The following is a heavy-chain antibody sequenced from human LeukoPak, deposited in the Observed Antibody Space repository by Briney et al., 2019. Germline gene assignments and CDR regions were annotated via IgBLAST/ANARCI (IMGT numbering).Heavy chain of an antibody. J-gene: IGHJ4*02. CDR3: AHRLGSDEDY. CDR2: IYWNDDK. CDR1: GFSLSTSEVA. V-gene: IGHV2-5*01. Sequence: TESGPSLVKPTQTVTLTCTFSGFSLSTSEVAVGWIRQSPGKALEWLALIYWNDDKRYSPSLKSRLTITKDTSNNQVVLTMTNMDPVDTATYYGAHRLGSDEDYWGQGTLVTVSS.